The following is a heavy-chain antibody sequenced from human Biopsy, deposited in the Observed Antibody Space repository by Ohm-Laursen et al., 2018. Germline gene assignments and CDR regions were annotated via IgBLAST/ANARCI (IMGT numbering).Heavy chain of an antibody. CDR1: GGSISNYY. Sequence: SDTLSLTYTVSGGSISNYYCAWIRQSPGKGLEWIGYIYHTGSANYNPSLRSRVTLSLDTSKNQFSLRLTSVTAADPAVYYCASHDSSGWWFFDNWGQGTLVTVS. V-gene: IGHV4-59*07. CDR3: ASHDSSGWWFFDN. J-gene: IGHJ4*02. CDR2: IYHTGSA. D-gene: IGHD6-19*01.